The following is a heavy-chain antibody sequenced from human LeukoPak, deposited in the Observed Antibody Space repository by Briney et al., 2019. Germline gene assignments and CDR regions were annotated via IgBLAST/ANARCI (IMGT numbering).Heavy chain of an antibody. CDR2: IYHSGST. CDR3: ARSCRILDIVATIRARLGGNGFDI. Sequence: PSETLSLTCTVSGGSFTPYYWGWIRQPPGKGLEWIGSIYHSGSTYYNPSLKSRVTIAVETSKNQFSLKLSSVTAADKAVYYCARSCRILDIVATIRARLGGNGFDIWGQGTMVTVSS. CDR1: GGSFTPYY. J-gene: IGHJ3*02. V-gene: IGHV4-39*07. D-gene: IGHD5-12*01.